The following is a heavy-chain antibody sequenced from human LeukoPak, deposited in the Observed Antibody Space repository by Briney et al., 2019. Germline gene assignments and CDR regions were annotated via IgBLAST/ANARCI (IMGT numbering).Heavy chain of an antibody. CDR2: IYYSGST. J-gene: IGHJ4*02. CDR1: GGSISSYY. Sequence: SETLSLTCTVSGGSISSYYWSWIRQPPGKGLEWIGYIYYSGSTNYNPSLKSRVTISVDTSKNQFSLKLSSVTAADTAVYYRAREGSSSEDYFDYWGQGTLVTVSS. V-gene: IGHV4-59*01. D-gene: IGHD6-6*01. CDR3: AREGSSSEDYFDY.